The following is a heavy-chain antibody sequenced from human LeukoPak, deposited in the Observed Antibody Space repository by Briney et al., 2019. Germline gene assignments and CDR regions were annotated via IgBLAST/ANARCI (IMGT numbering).Heavy chain of an antibody. Sequence: ASVKVSCKASGYTFTGYYMHWVRQAPGQGLEWMGWINPNSGGTNYAQNLQGRVTMATDTSTSTAYMEVRSLRSDDTAVYYCARQYIAASVGFDCWGQGTLVTVSS. J-gene: IGHJ4*02. D-gene: IGHD6-13*01. CDR3: ARQYIAASVGFDC. CDR2: INPNSGGT. CDR1: GYTFTGYY. V-gene: IGHV1-2*02.